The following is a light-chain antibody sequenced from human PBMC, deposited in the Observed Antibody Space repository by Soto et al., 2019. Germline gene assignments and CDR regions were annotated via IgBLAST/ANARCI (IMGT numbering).Light chain of an antibody. Sequence: QSALTQPPSASGSPGQSVTISCTGTSSDIGGYNYVSWYQQHPGKAPKLIIYEVTKRPSGVPDRFSGSTSGNTASLTVSGLQAEDEADYYCSSYAGSNTYVVFGGGTKLTVL. V-gene: IGLV2-8*01. J-gene: IGLJ2*01. CDR2: EVT. CDR1: SSDIGGYNY. CDR3: SSYAGSNTYVV.